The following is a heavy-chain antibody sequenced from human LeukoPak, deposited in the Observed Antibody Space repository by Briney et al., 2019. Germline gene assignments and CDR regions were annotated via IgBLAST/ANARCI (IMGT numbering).Heavy chain of an antibody. V-gene: IGHV1-2*02. CDR3: ARDSGYSSGWGKTDASHI. CDR2: INPFSDGS. Sequence: GASVKVSCKASGYTFTGYFIHWVRQAPGQGVEWMGWINPFSDGSNYAPKFQGRVNMTRDTSINPAYMELTRLRADDTAVYYCARDSGYSSGWGKTDASHIWGQRPMVIVSS. J-gene: IGHJ3*02. D-gene: IGHD6-19*01. CDR1: GYTFTGYF.